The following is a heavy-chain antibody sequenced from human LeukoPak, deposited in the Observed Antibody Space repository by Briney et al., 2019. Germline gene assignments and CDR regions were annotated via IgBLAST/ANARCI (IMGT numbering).Heavy chain of an antibody. J-gene: IGHJ6*03. CDR3: ARGQLTIAARRGSYYYYMDV. D-gene: IGHD6-6*01. Sequence: SETLSLTCTVSGGSISSSSYYWGWIRQPPGKGLEWIGEINHSGSTNYNPSLKSRVTISVDTSKNQFSLKLSSVTAADTAVYYCARGQLTIAARRGSYYYYMDVWGKGTTVTVSS. CDR2: INHSGST. CDR1: GGSISSSSYY. V-gene: IGHV4-39*07.